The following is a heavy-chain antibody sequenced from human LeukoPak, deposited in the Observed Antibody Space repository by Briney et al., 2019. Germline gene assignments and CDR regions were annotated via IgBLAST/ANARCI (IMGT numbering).Heavy chain of an antibody. D-gene: IGHD3-22*01. CDR3: ARVNYYDSSGYSNDY. Sequence: GGSLRLSCAASGFTFSSYWMHWVRQAPGKGLVWVSRINSDGSSTSYADSVKGRFTISRDNAKSTLYLQMNSLRAEDTAVYYCARVNYYDSSGYSNDYWGQGTLVTVSS. V-gene: IGHV3-74*01. CDR1: GFTFSSYW. CDR2: INSDGSST. J-gene: IGHJ4*02.